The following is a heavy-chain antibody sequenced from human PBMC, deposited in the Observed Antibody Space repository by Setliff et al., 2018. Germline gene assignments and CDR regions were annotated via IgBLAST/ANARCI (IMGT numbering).Heavy chain of an antibody. CDR2: ISWNSGSL. Sequence: GGSLRLSCAASGFTFDDYAMHWVRQAPGKGLEWVSGISWNSGSLGYADSVKGRLTISRDNAKNSLYLHMNSLRAEDTALYYCAKAAGYYDISGYQYFQHWGQGTLVTVSS. D-gene: IGHD3-22*01. V-gene: IGHV3-9*01. CDR1: GFTFDDYA. J-gene: IGHJ1*01. CDR3: AKAAGYYDISGYQYFQH.